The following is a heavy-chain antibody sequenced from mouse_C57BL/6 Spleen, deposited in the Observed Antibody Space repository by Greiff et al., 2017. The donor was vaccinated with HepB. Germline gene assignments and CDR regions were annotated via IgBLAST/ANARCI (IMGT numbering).Heavy chain of an antibody. D-gene: IGHD3-2*02. J-gene: IGHJ3*01. CDR1: GYTFTDYE. CDR2: IDPETGGT. CDR3: SGSGYLFAY. Sequence: ESGAELVRPGASVTLSCKASGYTFTDYEMHWVKQTPVHGLEWIGAIDPETGGTAYNQKFKGKAILTADKSSSTAYMELRSLTSEDSAVYYCSGSGYLFAYWGQGTLVTVSA. V-gene: IGHV1-15*01.